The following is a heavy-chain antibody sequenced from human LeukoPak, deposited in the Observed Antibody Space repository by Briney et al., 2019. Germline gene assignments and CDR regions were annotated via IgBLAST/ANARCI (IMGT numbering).Heavy chain of an antibody. V-gene: IGHV4-34*01. Sequence: SETLSLTCAVYGGSFSGYYSSWIRQPPGKRLEWIGEINHSGSTNYNPSLKSRVTISVDTSKNQFSLKLSSVTAADTAVYYCARTVVGPDAFDIWGQGTMVTVSS. CDR1: GGSFSGYY. D-gene: IGHD2-21*01. CDR3: ARTVVGPDAFDI. J-gene: IGHJ3*02. CDR2: INHSGST.